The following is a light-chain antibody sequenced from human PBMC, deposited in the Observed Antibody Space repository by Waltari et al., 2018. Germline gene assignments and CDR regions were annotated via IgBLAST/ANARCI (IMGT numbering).Light chain of an antibody. CDR3: VLYMGNGIWV. J-gene: IGLJ3*02. CDR1: SGSVSTTSY. CDR2: NTN. Sequence: QTVVTQEPSFSVSPGGTVTLTCGLTSGSVSTTSYPSWYQQTPGQAPRPLIYNTNTRSSGVPDRFSGSILGNKAALTITGAQADDESDYYCVLYMGNGIWVFGGGTKLTVL. V-gene: IGLV8-61*01.